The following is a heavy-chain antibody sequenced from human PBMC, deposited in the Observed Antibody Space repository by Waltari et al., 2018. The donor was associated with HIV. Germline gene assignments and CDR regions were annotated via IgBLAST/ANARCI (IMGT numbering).Heavy chain of an antibody. V-gene: IGHV3-48*04. CDR3: ARERFGSSYFGY. CDR1: GFTFSSYA. J-gene: IGHJ4*02. CDR2: ISSSSTTI. D-gene: IGHD6-6*01. Sequence: EVQLVASGGGLVQPGGYLRLSCAASGFTFSSYAMNWARQAPGKGMEWVSYISSSSTTINYADAVKGRFTISRDNAKNLLYLQMSSLRAEDTAVYFCARERFGSSYFGYWGQGTLVTVSS.